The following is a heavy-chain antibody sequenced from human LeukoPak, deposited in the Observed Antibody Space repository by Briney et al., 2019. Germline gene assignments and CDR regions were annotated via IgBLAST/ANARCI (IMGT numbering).Heavy chain of an antibody. CDR3: ATHSDYRLEY. Sequence: GGSLRLSCAVSGFAFSSHWMSWVRQAPGKGLEWVANINEHGSERYHMDSVKGRFTISRDNAKNSLYLEVNSLRGEDTAVYYCATHSDYRLEYWGQGTLLVVSS. D-gene: IGHD4-11*01. CDR1: GFAFSSHW. CDR2: INEHGSER. J-gene: IGHJ4*02. V-gene: IGHV3-7*01.